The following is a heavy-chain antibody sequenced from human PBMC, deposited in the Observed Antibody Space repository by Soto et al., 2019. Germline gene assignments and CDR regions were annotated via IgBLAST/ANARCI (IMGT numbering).Heavy chain of an antibody. CDR2: IKQDGSEK. D-gene: IGHD1-26*01. J-gene: IGHJ4*02. Sequence: PXGSLSVSWAVSGITCSSYWMSWVRQAPGKGLEWVANIKQDGSEKYYVDSVKGRFTISRDNAKNSLYLQMNSLRAEDTAVYYCARDGSYWGIDYWGQGTLVTVSS. V-gene: IGHV3-7*03. CDR3: ARDGSYWGIDY. CDR1: GITCSSYW.